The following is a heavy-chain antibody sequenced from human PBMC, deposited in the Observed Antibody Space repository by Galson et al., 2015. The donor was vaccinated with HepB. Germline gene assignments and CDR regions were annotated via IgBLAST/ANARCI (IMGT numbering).Heavy chain of an antibody. CDR2: IKSKTDGGTT. Sequence: SLRLSCAASGFTFSNAWMSWVRQAPGKGLEWVGRIKSKTDGGTTDYAAPVKGRFTISRDDSKNTLYLQMNSLKTEDTAVYYCTTRWVGQQLPRLYPTARRGLDYWGQGTLVTVSS. CDR1: GFTFSNAW. D-gene: IGHD6-13*01. CDR3: TTRWVGQQLPRLYPTARRGLDY. J-gene: IGHJ4*02. V-gene: IGHV3-15*01.